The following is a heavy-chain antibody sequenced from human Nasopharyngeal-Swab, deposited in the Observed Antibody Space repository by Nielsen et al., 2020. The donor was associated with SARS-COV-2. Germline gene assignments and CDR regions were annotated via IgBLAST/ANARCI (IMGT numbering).Heavy chain of an antibody. D-gene: IGHD6-13*01. CDR1: GFTFSSYA. V-gene: IGHV3-30-3*01. CDR2: ISYDGSNK. Sequence: GGSLRLSCAASGFTFSSYAMHWVRQAPGKGLEWVAVISYDGSNKYYADSVEGRFIISRDNSKNTLYLQMNSLRAEDTAVYYCARDGSSWYEGYYCDNWGQGTLVTVSS. CDR3: ARDGSSWYEGYYCDN. J-gene: IGHJ4*02.